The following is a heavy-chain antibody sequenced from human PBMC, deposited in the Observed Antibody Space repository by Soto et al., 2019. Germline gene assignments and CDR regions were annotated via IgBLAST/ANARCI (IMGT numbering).Heavy chain of an antibody. CDR2: ISAYNGNT. D-gene: IGHD3-9*01. CDR1: GYTFTSYG. Sequence: ASVKVSCKASGYTFTSYGISWVRQAPGQGLEWMGWISAYNGNTNYAQKLQGRVTMTTDTSTSTAYMELRSLRSDDTAVYYCARDRYYVILTGYTAAHAFDIWGQGTMVTVSS. J-gene: IGHJ3*02. CDR3: ARDRYYVILTGYTAAHAFDI. V-gene: IGHV1-18*01.